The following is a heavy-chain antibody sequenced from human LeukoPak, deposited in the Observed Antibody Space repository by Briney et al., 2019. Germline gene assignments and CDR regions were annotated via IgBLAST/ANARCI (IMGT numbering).Heavy chain of an antibody. V-gene: IGHV3-64*01. J-gene: IGHJ2*01. CDR1: GFTFGSYA. D-gene: IGHD1-7*01. Sequence: GGSLRLSCAASGFTFGSYAMHWVRQAPGKGLEYVSAISSNGDSTYYANSVKGRFTISRDNSENTLYLQMGSLRTEDMAVYYCTSSPPTGTTWYFDLWGRGTLVTVSS. CDR3: TSSPPTGTTWYFDL. CDR2: ISSNGDST.